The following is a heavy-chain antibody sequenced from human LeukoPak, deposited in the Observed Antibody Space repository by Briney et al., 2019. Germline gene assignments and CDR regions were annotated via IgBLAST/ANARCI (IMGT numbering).Heavy chain of an antibody. V-gene: IGHV1-69*13. CDR1: GGTFSSYA. Sequence: GASVKVSCKASGGTFSSYAISWVRQAPGQGLEWMGGIIPIFGTANYAQKFQGRVTITADESTSTAYTELSSLRSEDTAVYYCARDNLYGVQLMGGYYYGMDVWGQGTTVTVSS. D-gene: IGHD5-18*01. J-gene: IGHJ6*02. CDR3: ARDNLYGVQLMGGYYYGMDV. CDR2: IIPIFGTA.